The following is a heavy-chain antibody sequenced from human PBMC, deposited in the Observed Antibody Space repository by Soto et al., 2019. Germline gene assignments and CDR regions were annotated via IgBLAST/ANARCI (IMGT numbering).Heavy chain of an antibody. CDR3: ARDRQYSYGRYYYGMDV. CDR1: GLTFSSYA. D-gene: IGHD5-18*01. V-gene: IGHV3-30-3*01. CDR2: ISYDGSNK. Sequence: HPWGSLRLSCAASGLTFSSYAMHWVRQAPGNGLEWVAVISYDGSNKYYADSVKGRFTISRDNSKNTLYLQMNSLRAEDTAVYYCARDRQYSYGRYYYGMDVWGQGTTVTVSS. J-gene: IGHJ6*02.